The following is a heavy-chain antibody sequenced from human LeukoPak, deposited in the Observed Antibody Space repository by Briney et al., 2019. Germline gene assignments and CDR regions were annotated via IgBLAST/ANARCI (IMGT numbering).Heavy chain of an antibody. CDR2: VKSKTDGGTT. V-gene: IGHV3-15*01. D-gene: IGHD6-6*01. CDR1: GCTFSNAW. Sequence: GGTLPLSCAASGCTFSNAWLSWVRLDPGTGLEWVGRVKSKTDGGTTDYAAPLKGRSTISRNDSKNTLYLQMNSLKTEDTAVYYCTTGMQLVFYHWFDPWGQGTLVTVSS. CDR3: TTGMQLVFYHWFDP. J-gene: IGHJ5*02.